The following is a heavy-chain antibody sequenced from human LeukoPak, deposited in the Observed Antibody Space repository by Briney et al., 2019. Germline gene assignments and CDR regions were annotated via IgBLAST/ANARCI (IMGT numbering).Heavy chain of an antibody. CDR3: ASVSTIVGATAAFDI. J-gene: IGHJ3*02. V-gene: IGHV4-38-2*01. CDR1: CYSISSGYY. CDR2: IYHSGST. Sequence: KPSETLSLTCAVSCYSISSGYYWGWIRPPPGKGVEWVGSIYHSGSTYYNPSLKSRVTISVDTSKNQFSLKLSSVTAADTAVYYCASVSTIVGATAAFDIWGQGTMVTVSS. D-gene: IGHD1-26*01.